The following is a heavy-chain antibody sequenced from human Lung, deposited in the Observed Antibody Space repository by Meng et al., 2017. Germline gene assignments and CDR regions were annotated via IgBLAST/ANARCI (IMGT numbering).Heavy chain of an antibody. D-gene: IGHD6-19*01. CDR1: GYTFTSSA. Sequence: QVQLVKSGAEVKKPGASVKVSCKAFGYTFTSSAIHWVRKAPGQSLEWMGWITPGSGNTKYSQKFQGRVTITRDTSASTAYMELSTLRSEDTAVYYCARDFTSGSSGDPWGQGTLVTVSS. J-gene: IGHJ5*02. CDR3: ARDFTSGSSGDP. V-gene: IGHV1-3*01. CDR2: ITPGSGNT.